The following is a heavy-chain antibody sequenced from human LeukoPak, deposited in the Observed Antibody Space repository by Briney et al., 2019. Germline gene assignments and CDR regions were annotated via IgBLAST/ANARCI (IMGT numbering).Heavy chain of an antibody. D-gene: IGHD1-26*01. CDR3: AREWELLDY. J-gene: IGHJ4*02. CDR2: LSGSSTDI. Sequence: RGSLRLSCAASGFTFSSYNMNWVRQAPGKGLEWVSSLSGSSTDIHYADSVKGRFIISRDNAKNSLYLQMNNLRVEDTAVYYCAREWELLDYWGQGTLVTVSS. CDR1: GFTFSSYN. V-gene: IGHV3-21*01.